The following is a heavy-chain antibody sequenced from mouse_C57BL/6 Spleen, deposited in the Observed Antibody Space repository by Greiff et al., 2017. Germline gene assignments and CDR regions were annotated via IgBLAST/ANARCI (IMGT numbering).Heavy chain of an antibody. CDR1: GYTFTSYW. CDR3: AIKTTVVPEAMDY. CDR2: IDPSDSYT. Sequence: QVQLQQPGAELVMPGASVKLSCKASGYTFTSYWMHWVKQRPGQGLEWIGEIDPSDSYTNYNQKFKGKSTLTVDKSSSTAYMQLSSLTSADSAVEYCAIKTTVVPEAMDYWGQGTSVTVSS. J-gene: IGHJ4*01. D-gene: IGHD1-1*01. V-gene: IGHV1-69*01.